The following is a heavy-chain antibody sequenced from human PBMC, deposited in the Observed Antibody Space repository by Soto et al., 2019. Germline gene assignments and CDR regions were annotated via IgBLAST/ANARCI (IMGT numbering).Heavy chain of an antibody. CDR3: ARESPGVRVFDY. D-gene: IGHD3-10*01. CDR2: IIPIFGTA. Sequence: QVQLVQSGAEVKKPGSSVKVSCKASGGTFSSYAIXXVRQAXGQGLEWMGGIIPIFGTANYAQKFQGRVTITADESTSTAYMELSSLRSEDTAVYYCARESPGVRVFDYWGQGTLVTVSS. CDR1: GGTFSSYA. J-gene: IGHJ4*02. V-gene: IGHV1-69*01.